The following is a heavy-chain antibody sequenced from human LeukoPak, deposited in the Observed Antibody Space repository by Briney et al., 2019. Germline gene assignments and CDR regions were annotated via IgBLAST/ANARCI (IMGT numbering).Heavy chain of an antibody. J-gene: IGHJ5*02. CDR3: ARDGWFDP. CDR1: GFTFSSYA. CDR2: IPYDGSNK. V-gene: IGHV3-30-3*01. Sequence: QPGRSLRLSCAASGFTFSSYAMHWVRQAPGKGLEWVAVIPYDGSNKYYADSVKGRFTISRDNSKNTLYLQMNSLRAEDTAVYYCARDGWFDPWGQGTLVTVSS.